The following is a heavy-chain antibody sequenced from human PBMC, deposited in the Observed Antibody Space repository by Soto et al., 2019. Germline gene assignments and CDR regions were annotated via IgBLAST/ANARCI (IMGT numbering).Heavy chain of an antibody. J-gene: IGHJ3*02. CDR2: IYYSGST. Sequence: SETLSLTCTVSGGSISSYYWSWIRQPPGKGLEWIGYIYYSGSTNYNPSLKIRVTISVDTSKNQFSLKLSFVTVADTAVYYCGRGGVSFDAFDIWGKGTMVTVSS. D-gene: IGHD2-8*01. V-gene: IGHV4-59*01. CDR3: GRGGVSFDAFDI. CDR1: GGSISSYY.